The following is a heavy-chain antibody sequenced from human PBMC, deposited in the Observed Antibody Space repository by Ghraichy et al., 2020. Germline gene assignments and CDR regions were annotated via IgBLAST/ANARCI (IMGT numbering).Heavy chain of an antibody. CDR2: ISAYNGNT. D-gene: IGHD4-17*01. CDR3: ARVGDYGDYDMMIPQGYFDY. CDR1: GYTFTSYG. J-gene: IGHJ4*02. Sequence: ASVKVSCKASGYTFTSYGISWVRQAPGQGLEWMGWISAYNGNTNYAQKLQGRVTMTTDTSTSTAYMELRSLRSDDTAVYYCARVGDYGDYDMMIPQGYFDYWGQGTLVTVSS. V-gene: IGHV1-18*04.